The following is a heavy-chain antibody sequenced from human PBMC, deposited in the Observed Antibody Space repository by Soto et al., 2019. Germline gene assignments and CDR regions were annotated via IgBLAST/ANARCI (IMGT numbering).Heavy chain of an antibody. CDR2: MNPNSGNT. D-gene: IGHD6-13*01. CDR3: ARGRGSSSWYGPTPTY. V-gene: IGHV1-8*01. CDR1: GYTFTSYD. J-gene: IGHJ4*02. Sequence: ASVKVSCKASGYTFTSYDINWVRQATGQGLEWMGWMNPNSGNTGYAQKFQGRVTMTRNTSISTAYMELSSLRSGDTAVYYCARGRGSSSWYGPTPTYWGQGTLVTVSS.